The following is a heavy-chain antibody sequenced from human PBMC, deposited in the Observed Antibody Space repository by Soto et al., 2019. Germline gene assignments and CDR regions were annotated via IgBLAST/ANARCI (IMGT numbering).Heavy chain of an antibody. D-gene: IGHD7-27*01. J-gene: IGHJ5*02. CDR3: AKGEANWGRGDH. V-gene: IGHV3-23*01. CDR1: GFTFSSYS. CDR2: FRAGGDDGTT. Sequence: PGGSLRLSCVASGFTFSSYSMSWVRQAPGKGLEWVSGFRAGGDDGTTYYADSVRGRFSISRDNSKNTVSLQMNSLRAEDTAVYYCAKGEANWGRGDHWGQGTLVIVSA.